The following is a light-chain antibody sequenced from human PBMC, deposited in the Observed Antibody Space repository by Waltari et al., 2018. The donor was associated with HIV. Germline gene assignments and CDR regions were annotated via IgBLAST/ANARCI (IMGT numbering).Light chain of an antibody. CDR1: KLGDKY. V-gene: IGLV3-1*01. CDR2: QDS. Sequence: SYELTQPPSMSVSPGQTASITCSGDKLGDKYVCWYQQRPGQSPVMVMYQDSERPSGVPERFSGSISGNTVSLTISGTQPLDEADYYCQVWDNNNAVFGGGTKLTVL. J-gene: IGLJ2*01. CDR3: QVWDNNNAV.